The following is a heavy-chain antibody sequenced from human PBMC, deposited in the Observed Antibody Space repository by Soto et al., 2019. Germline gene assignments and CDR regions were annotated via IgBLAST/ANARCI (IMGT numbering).Heavy chain of an antibody. CDR1: GFTFNSYA. CDR3: AKGFSELRFLS. D-gene: IGHD3-3*01. J-gene: IGHJ5*02. CDR2: ISGSGGST. Sequence: SGGSLRLSCAASGFTFNSYAMSWFRQAPGKGLEWVSAISGSGGSTYYADSVKGRFTISRDNSKNTLYLQMNSLRAEYTALYYCAKGFSELRFLSWGQGTLVTVSS. V-gene: IGHV3-23*01.